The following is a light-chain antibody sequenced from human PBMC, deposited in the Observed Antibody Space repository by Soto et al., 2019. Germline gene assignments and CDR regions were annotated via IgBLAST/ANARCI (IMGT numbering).Light chain of an antibody. CDR2: DSS. J-gene: IGKJ4*01. CDR1: QTINNY. V-gene: IGKV3-20*01. Sequence: EIVLTQSPGTLSLSPGERATLSCRASQTINNYVAWYQQKPGQAPRVLIYDSSIRATGVPDRFSGSGSGTDFTLTISRLEPEDFAVYYCQQYVDSPDTFGGGTKVEIK. CDR3: QQYVDSPDT.